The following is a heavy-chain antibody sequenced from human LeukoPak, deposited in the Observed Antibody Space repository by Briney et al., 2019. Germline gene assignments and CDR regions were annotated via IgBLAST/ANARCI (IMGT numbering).Heavy chain of an antibody. V-gene: IGHV4-39*07. CDR3: ARDKYYYDSGGYYASGDFDY. Sequence: PSETLSLTCTVSGGSISSSSHYWGWIRQPPGKGLEWIGSMYYRGSTYHNPSLKSRVTISVDTSKNQFSLKLSSVTAADTAVYYCARDKYYYDSGGYYASGDFDYWGQGTLVTVSS. CDR2: MYYRGST. J-gene: IGHJ4*02. D-gene: IGHD3-22*01. CDR1: GGSISSSSHY.